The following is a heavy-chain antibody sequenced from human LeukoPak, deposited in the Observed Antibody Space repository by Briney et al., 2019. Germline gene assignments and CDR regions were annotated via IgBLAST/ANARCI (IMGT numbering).Heavy chain of an antibody. CDR2: IYPGDSDT. J-gene: IGHJ4*02. D-gene: IGHD3-22*01. Sequence: GESLKISCKGSGYSFTSYWIGWVRQMPGKGLEWMGIIYPGDSDTRYSPSFQGQVTISADKSISTAYLQWSSLKASDTAMYYCARRLPPYYDSSGYRFDYWGQGTLVTVSS. V-gene: IGHV5-51*01. CDR3: ARRLPPYYDSSGYRFDY. CDR1: GYSFTSYW.